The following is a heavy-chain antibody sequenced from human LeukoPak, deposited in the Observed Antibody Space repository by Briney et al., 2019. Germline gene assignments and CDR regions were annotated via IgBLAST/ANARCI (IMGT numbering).Heavy chain of an antibody. Sequence: ASVKVSCKASGGTFSSYAISWVRQAPGQGLEWMGWINPNSGGTNYAQKFQGRVTMTRDTSISTAYMELSRLRSDDTAVYYCARDPAADGSGSWGQGTLVTVSS. CDR3: ARDPAADGSGS. D-gene: IGHD3-3*01. CDR2: INPNSGGT. V-gene: IGHV1-2*02. CDR1: GGTFSSYA. J-gene: IGHJ5*02.